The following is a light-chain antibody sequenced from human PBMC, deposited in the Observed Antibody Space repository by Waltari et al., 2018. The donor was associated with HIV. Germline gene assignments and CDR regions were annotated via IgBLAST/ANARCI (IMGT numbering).Light chain of an antibody. Sequence: FVLTQPHSVSESPGKTVTISCTRNSGNIATNYVQWYQQRPGSSPTTVIYEDNQRPSGVPVRFSGSIDSSSNSAALTISGLETDDEADYYCQSYDNNDVIFGGGTRLTVL. CDR2: EDN. CDR3: QSYDNNDVI. J-gene: IGLJ2*01. V-gene: IGLV6-57*01. CDR1: SGNIATNY.